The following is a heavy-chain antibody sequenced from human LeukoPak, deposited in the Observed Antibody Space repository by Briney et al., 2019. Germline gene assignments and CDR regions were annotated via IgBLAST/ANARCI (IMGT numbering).Heavy chain of an antibody. Sequence: GGSLRPSCAASGFTFSSYAMHWVRQAPGKGLEWVAVISYDGSNKYYADSVKGRFTISRDNSKNTLYLQMNSLRAEDTAVYYCARERDDFWSGYWARVNYYYGMDVWGQGTTVTVSS. CDR2: ISYDGSNK. J-gene: IGHJ6*02. V-gene: IGHV3-30-3*01. CDR1: GFTFSSYA. CDR3: ARERDDFWSGYWARVNYYYGMDV. D-gene: IGHD3-3*01.